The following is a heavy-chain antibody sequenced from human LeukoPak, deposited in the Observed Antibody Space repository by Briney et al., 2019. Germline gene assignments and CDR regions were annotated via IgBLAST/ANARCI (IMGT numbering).Heavy chain of an antibody. J-gene: IGHJ4*01. CDR2: IYSGGST. CDR3: ARDSLLGGVDY. V-gene: IGHV3-53*05. D-gene: IGHD3-16*01. Sequence: PGGSLRLSCAASGFTVSSNYMSWVRQAPGKGLEWVSVIYSGGSTDYADSVKGRFTISRDNSKNTLYLQMNSLRAEDMAVYYCARDSLLGGVDYWGHGTLVTVSS. CDR1: GFTVSSNY.